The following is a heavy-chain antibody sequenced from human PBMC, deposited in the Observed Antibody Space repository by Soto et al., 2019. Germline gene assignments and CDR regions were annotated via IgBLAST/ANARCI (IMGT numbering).Heavy chain of an antibody. D-gene: IGHD3-22*01. CDR3: ARHGAYGRGGYYDY. CDR1: GGSISSYD. V-gene: IGHV4-59*08. Sequence: QVQLQESGPGLVKPSETLSLTCTVSGGSISSYDWSWIRQPPGRGLEWIGYISNSESTKYNPSLKSRVTTSVDASKNQFSLKLSSVTAADTAVYFCARHGAYGRGGYYDYWGQGTLVTVSS. CDR2: ISNSEST. J-gene: IGHJ4*02.